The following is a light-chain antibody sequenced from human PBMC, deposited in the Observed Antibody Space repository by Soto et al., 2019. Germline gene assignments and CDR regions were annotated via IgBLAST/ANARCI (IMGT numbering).Light chain of an antibody. CDR1: QSVSNY. CDR2: DAS. Sequence: EIVLTQSPATLSLSPGERATLSCRASQSVSNYLAWYQQKPGQAPRLLIYDASNRATGIPARFSGSGSGTDFTHTISSLEPEDFAVYDCQQRSNWPPTWTFGQGTKVEIK. V-gene: IGKV3-11*01. J-gene: IGKJ1*01. CDR3: QQRSNWPPTWT.